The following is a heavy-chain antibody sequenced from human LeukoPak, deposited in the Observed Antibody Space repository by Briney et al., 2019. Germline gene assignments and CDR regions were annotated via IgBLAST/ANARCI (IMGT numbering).Heavy chain of an antibody. CDR1: GSTLSSSW. J-gene: IGHJ6*02. CDR2: ISSGGGSR. D-gene: IGHD1-7*01. CDR3: ARDSGTQGPYYYGLDV. V-gene: IGHV3-74*01. Sequence: GGSLRLSCAASGSTLSSSWMHWVRQVLGRGLVWVSRISSGGGSRDYADSVKGRFTISRDNAKTTLYLQMNSLRPEDTAVYYCARDSGTQGPYYYGLDVWGQGTTATVSS.